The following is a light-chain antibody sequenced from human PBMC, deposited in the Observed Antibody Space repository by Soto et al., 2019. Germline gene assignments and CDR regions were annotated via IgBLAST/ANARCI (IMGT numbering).Light chain of an antibody. CDR2: EAS. CDR1: QTVSSS. V-gene: IGKV3-11*01. CDR3: QQYNNWRWA. Sequence: EIVLTQSPATLSLSPGERATLSCRASQTVSSSLAWYQQKPGQAPRLLIYEASNRATGIPARFRGSWSGADFTLTISRLEPEDLAVYYCQQYNNWRWAFGQGTKVDIK. J-gene: IGKJ1*01.